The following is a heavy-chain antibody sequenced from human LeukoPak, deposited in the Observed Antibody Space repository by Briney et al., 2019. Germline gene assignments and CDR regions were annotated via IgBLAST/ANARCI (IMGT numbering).Heavy chain of an antibody. Sequence: SVKVSCKASGGTFSSYAISWVRQAPGQGLEWMGGTIPIFGTANYAQKFQGRVTITTDESTSTAYMELSSLRSEDTAVYYCARDTVPAAKGRGFDPWGQGTLVTVSS. J-gene: IGHJ5*02. CDR3: ARDTVPAAKGRGFDP. CDR1: GGTFSSYA. CDR2: TIPIFGTA. D-gene: IGHD2-2*01. V-gene: IGHV1-69*05.